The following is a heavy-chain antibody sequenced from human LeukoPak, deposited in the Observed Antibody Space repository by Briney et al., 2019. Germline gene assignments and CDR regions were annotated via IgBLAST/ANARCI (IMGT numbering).Heavy chain of an antibody. CDR3: ARVMTDDFWSDWYFDL. D-gene: IGHD3-3*01. CDR2: IYYRGST. J-gene: IGHJ2*01. Sequence: SETLSLTCTVSGGSISSYYWSWIRQPPGKGLEWIGYIYYRGSTNYNPSLKSRVTISVDTSKNQFSLKLSSVTAADTAVYYCARVMTDDFWSDWYFDLWGRGTLVTVSS. CDR1: GGSISSYY. V-gene: IGHV4-59*01.